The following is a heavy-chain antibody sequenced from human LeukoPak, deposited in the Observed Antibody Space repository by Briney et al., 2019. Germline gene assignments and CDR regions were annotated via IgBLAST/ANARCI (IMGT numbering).Heavy chain of an antibody. CDR2: ISAYIGNT. V-gene: IGHV1-18*04. D-gene: IGHD3-10*01. CDR1: GYTFTRYG. J-gene: IGHJ4*02. CDR3: ASGDYYGSGSYSDY. Sequence: ASVKVSCKASGYTFTRYGFSWVRQAPGQGLEWVGWISAYIGNTNYAQKLQGRVTMTTDTSTSTAYMELRSLRSDDTAVYDCASGDYYGSGSYSDYWGQGTLVTVYS.